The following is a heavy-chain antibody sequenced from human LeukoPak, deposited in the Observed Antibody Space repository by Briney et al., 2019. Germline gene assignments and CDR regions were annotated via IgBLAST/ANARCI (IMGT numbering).Heavy chain of an antibody. CDR1: GFTFSDHY. D-gene: IGHD3-9*01. CDR2: ISWNSGSI. Sequence: GGSLRLSCAASGFTFSDHYMDWVRQAPGKGLEWVSGISWNSGSIGYADSVKGRFTISRDNAKNSLYLQMNSLRAEDTALYYCAKEFGSRSVLRYFDWLYYFDYWGQGTLVTVSS. J-gene: IGHJ4*02. CDR3: AKEFGSRSVLRYFDWLYYFDY. V-gene: IGHV3-9*01.